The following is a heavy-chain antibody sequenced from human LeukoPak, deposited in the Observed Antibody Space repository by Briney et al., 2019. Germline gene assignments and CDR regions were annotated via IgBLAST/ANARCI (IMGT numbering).Heavy chain of an antibody. Sequence: PGGSLRLSCAASGSTFSSYSMNWVRQAPGKGLEWVSYITSSSDIYYADSVKGRFTISRDNAKNSLYLQMNSLRAEDTAVYYCARGNDDFWSGYPCDYWGQGTLVTVSS. V-gene: IGHV3-48*01. CDR3: ARGNDDFWSGYPCDY. CDR2: ITSSSDI. D-gene: IGHD3-3*01. CDR1: GSTFSSYS. J-gene: IGHJ4*02.